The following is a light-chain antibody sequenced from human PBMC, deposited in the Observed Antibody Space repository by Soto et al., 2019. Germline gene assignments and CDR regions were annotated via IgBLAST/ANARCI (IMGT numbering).Light chain of an antibody. CDR3: QQYGSSLTWT. CDR2: AAS. Sequence: EVVLTQSPGTVSLSPGERVTLSCRASQNVISNYLAWSQQRPGQAPRFLIYAASSRPTGIPDGFSGSGSGTDFPLSISSLEPEDCAVYYCQQYGSSLTWTFGQGTKVEMK. V-gene: IGKV3-20*01. CDR1: QNVISNY. J-gene: IGKJ1*01.